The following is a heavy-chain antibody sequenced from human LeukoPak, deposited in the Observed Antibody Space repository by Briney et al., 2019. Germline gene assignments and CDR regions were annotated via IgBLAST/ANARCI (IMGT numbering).Heavy chain of an antibody. D-gene: IGHD6-13*01. V-gene: IGHV3-23*01. CDR3: AKGSLGSWYYFDY. J-gene: IGHJ4*02. CDR2: FSRSATDT. CDR1: GFTFGSYA. Sequence: GGSLRLSCAASGFTFGSYAMSWVRQAPGKEPEWVSTFSRSATDTYYADSVKGRFTIFRDNSKNTLYLQMNSLRAEDTAVYYCAKGSLGSWYYFDYWGQGTLVTVSS.